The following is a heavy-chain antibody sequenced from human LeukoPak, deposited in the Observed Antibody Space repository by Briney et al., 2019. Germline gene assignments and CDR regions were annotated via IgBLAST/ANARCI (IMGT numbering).Heavy chain of an antibody. V-gene: IGHV3-21*01. CDR1: KFTFSSYS. J-gene: IGHJ3*02. CDR2: ISSSSSYI. CDR3: ASGITGKSWSDAFDI. Sequence: PGGSLRLSCAASKFTFSSYSMNWVRQAPGKGLEWVSSISSSSSYIYYADSVKGRFAIPRDNAKNSLYLQMNSLRAEDAAVYYCASGITGKSWSDAFDIWGQGTMVTVSS. D-gene: IGHD1-20*01.